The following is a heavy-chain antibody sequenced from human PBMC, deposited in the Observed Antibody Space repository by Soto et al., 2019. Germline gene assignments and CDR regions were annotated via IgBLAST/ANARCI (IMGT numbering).Heavy chain of an antibody. CDR1: GYTFTGYY. CDR2: INPNSGGT. V-gene: IGHV1-2*04. Sequence: ASVKVSCKASGYTFTGYYMHWVRQAPGQGLEWMGWINPNSGGTNYAQKFQGWVTMTRDTSISTAYMELSRLRSDDTAVYFCARVDPRGVAVVRDYWGQGTLVNVS. J-gene: IGHJ4*02. D-gene: IGHD3-10*01. CDR3: ARVDPRGVAVVRDY.